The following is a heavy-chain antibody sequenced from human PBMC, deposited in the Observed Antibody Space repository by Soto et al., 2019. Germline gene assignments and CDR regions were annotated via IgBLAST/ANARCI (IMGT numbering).Heavy chain of an antibody. CDR1: GGSITDYY. CDR2: IFYSGST. Sequence: SETLSLTCTVSGGSITDYYWAWIRQPPGKGLEWIGYIFYSGSTDYNPSLSSRVTISVDTPKNQFFLNLNSVTAADTAVYYCARAGIWLTPFVHWGQGILVTVSS. CDR3: ARAGIWLTPFVH. V-gene: IGHV4-59*01. J-gene: IGHJ4*02. D-gene: IGHD5-12*01.